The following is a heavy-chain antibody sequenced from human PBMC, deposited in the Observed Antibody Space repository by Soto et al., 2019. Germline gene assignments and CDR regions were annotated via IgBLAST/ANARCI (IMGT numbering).Heavy chain of an antibody. J-gene: IGHJ3*02. CDR2: IYHTGST. Sequence: SETLSLTCSVSGGSISTVGHYWTWIRQPPGKGLEWIGSIYHTGSTYYSKSLRSRLTMSVDTSKSQFSLRLSSVTAADTAVYYCAREGKYYYDSSGYYFDAFDIWGQGTMVTV. V-gene: IGHV4-31*03. CDR3: AREGKYYYDSSGYYFDAFDI. D-gene: IGHD3-22*01. CDR1: GGSISTVGHY.